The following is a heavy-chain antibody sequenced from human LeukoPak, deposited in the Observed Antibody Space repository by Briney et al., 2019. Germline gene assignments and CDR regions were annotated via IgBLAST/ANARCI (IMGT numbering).Heavy chain of an antibody. CDR1: GGSFSGYY. D-gene: IGHD1-26*01. V-gene: IGHV4-34*01. J-gene: IGHJ4*02. CDR3: ARVGATPLGHAFDY. CDR2: INHSGST. Sequence: SETLSLSCAVYGGSFSGYYWSWIRQPPGKGLEWVGEINHSGSTNYNPSLKSRVTISVDTSKNQFSLKLSSVTAADTAVYYCARVGATPLGHAFDYWGQGTLVTVSS.